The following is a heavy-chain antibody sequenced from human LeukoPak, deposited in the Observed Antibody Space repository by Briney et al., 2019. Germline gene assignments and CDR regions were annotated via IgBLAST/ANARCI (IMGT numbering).Heavy chain of an antibody. CDR1: GFTFDDYA. D-gene: IGHD3-3*01. CDR2: ISWNSGSI. Sequence: GGSLRLFCAASGFTFDDYAMHWVRQAPGKGLEWVSGISWNSGSIGYADSVKGRFTISRDNAKNSLYLQMNSLRAEDMALYYCAKGWGYDFWSGYVDYWGQGTLVTVSS. CDR3: AKGWGYDFWSGYVDY. V-gene: IGHV3-9*03. J-gene: IGHJ4*02.